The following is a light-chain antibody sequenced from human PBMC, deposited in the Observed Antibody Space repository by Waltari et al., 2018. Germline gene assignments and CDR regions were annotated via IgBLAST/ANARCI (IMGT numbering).Light chain of an antibody. Sequence: DIVMTQSPDSLAVSLGARATINCKSSQTVLYSSDNNNYLAWYQQKLGQPPKLLIYWASTRASGVPDRFSGSASGTDFTLTISSLQAEDVSVYYCQQYYDTPRTFGQGTRVEIK. CDR3: QQYYDTPRT. CDR1: QTVLYSSDNNNY. CDR2: WAS. V-gene: IGKV4-1*01. J-gene: IGKJ1*01.